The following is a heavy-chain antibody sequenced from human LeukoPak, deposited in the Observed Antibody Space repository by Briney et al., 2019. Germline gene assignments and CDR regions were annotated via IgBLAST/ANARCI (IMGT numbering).Heavy chain of an antibody. CDR2: IYYSGST. CDR1: GGSISSGDYY. V-gene: IGHV4-61*08. CDR3: ARTGSTVTMLYPFDH. J-gene: IGHJ4*02. Sequence: SETLTLTCTVSGGSISSGDYYWSWIRQPPGKGLEWIGYIYYSGSTNYNPSLKSRVTISVDTSKNQFSLGLSSVTAADTAVYYCARTGSTVTMLYPFDHWDQGTLVTVSS. D-gene: IGHD4-17*01.